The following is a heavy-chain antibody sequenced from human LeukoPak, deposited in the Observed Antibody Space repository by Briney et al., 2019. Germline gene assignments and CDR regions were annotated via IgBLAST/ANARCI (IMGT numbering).Heavy chain of an antibody. V-gene: IGHV4-39*01. D-gene: IGHD6-19*01. Sequence: SETLSLTCTVSGGSISSSSYYWGWIRQPPGKGLEWIGSIYYSGSTYYNPSLKSRVTISVDTSENQFSLKLSSVTAADTAVYYCATGYSSGRYGMDVWGQGTTVTVSS. CDR1: GGSISSSSYY. CDR2: IYYSGST. J-gene: IGHJ6*02. CDR3: ATGYSSGRYGMDV.